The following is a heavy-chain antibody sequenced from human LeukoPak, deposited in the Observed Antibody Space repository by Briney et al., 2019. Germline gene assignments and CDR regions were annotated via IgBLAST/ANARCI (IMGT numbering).Heavy chain of an antibody. Sequence: GGSLRLSCAASGFTFSDYYMSWIRQAPGKGLEWVSYISSSSGSTIYYADSVKGRFTISRDNAKNSLYLQMNSLRAEDTAVYYCARVAIQLWLYYFDYWGQGTLVTVSS. CDR3: ARVAIQLWLYYFDY. D-gene: IGHD5-18*01. J-gene: IGHJ4*02. CDR2: ISSSSGSTI. V-gene: IGHV3-11*04. CDR1: GFTFSDYY.